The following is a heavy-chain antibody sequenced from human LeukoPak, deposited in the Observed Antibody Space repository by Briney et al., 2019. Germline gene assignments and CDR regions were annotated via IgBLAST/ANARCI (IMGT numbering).Heavy chain of an antibody. D-gene: IGHD4-23*01. CDR3: ARAVGTPRNFFDY. V-gene: IGHV4-38-2*02. J-gene: IGHJ4*02. Sequence: PSETLSLTCTVSGYSISSGFYWGWIRQPPGKGPECIGSIYHSGSTYYNPSLKSRVTISVDTSKNQFSLNLSSVTAADTAMYYCARAVGTPRNFFDYWGQGTLVTVSS. CDR2: IYHSGST. CDR1: GYSISSGFY.